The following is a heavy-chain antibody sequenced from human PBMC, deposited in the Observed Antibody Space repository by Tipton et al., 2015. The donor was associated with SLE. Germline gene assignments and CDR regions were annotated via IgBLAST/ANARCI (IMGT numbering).Heavy chain of an antibody. J-gene: IGHJ6*02. CDR3: ARDLYPYGMEV. V-gene: IGHV3-23*03. D-gene: IGHD3-10*01. CDR2: VFSGGSAT. CDR1: GLTFSTYG. Sequence: GSLRLSCAASGLTFSTYGMTWVRQAPGEGLEWVSVVFSGGSATYYADSVKGRFTASRDNSKHTLDLQMNGLRAEDTALYYCARDLYPYGMEVWGQGTTVTVSS.